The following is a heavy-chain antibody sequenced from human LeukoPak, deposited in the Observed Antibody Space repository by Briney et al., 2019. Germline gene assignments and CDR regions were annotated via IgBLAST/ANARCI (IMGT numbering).Heavy chain of an antibody. CDR2: LFYSGNS. CDR1: GGSMSYYY. V-gene: IGHV4-59*08. Sequence: PSETLSLTCTVSGGSMSYYYWSWIRQPPGKGLEWIGNLFYSGNSNYNPSLKSRVTISIDTSKSQFSLKLTSVTAADTAVYYCARHLNTFDQGGASYYYIDVWAKGATVAVSS. CDR3: ARHLNTFDQGGASYYYIDV. J-gene: IGHJ6*03. D-gene: IGHD3-16*01.